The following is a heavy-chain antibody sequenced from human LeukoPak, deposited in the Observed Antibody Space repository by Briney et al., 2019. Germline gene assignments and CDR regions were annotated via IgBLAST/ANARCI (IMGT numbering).Heavy chain of an antibody. CDR2: IWYDGSNK. CDR1: GFTFSSYG. V-gene: IGHV3-33*01. D-gene: IGHD3-3*01. Sequence: GGSLRLSCAASGFTFSSYGMHWVRQAPGKGLEWVAVIWYDGSNKYYADSVKGRFTISRDNSKNTLYLQMNSLRAEDTAVYYCARERITIFGVVTLYDAFDIWGQGTMVTVSS. CDR3: ARERITIFGVVTLYDAFDI. J-gene: IGHJ3*02.